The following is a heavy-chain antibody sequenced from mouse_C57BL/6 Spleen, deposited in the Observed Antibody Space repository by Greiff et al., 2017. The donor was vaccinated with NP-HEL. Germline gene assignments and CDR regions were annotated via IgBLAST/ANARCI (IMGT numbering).Heavy chain of an antibody. CDR2: ISYSGST. CDR1: GYSITSDY. D-gene: IGHD1-1*01. J-gene: IGHJ1*03. CDR3: ASTPSYYYGSSPHWYFDV. Sequence: EVQLKESGPGLAKPSQTLSLTCSVTGYSITSDYWNWIRKFPGNKLEYMGYISYSGSTYYNPSLKSRISITRDTSKNQYYLQLNSVTTEDTATYYCASTPSYYYGSSPHWYFDVWGTGTTVTVSS. V-gene: IGHV3-8*01.